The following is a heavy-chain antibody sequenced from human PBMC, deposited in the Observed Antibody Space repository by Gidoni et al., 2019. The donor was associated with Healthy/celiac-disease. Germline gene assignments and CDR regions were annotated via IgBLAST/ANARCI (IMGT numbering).Heavy chain of an antibody. V-gene: IGHV4-4*02. CDR2: IYHSGST. D-gene: IGHD6-13*01. CDR1: GGSISSSNW. Sequence: QVQLQESGPGLVKPSWTLSLTCAVAGGSISSSNWWSWVRQPPGKGLECIGKIYHSGSTNYNPSLKSRVTISVDKSKNQFSLKLSSVTAADTAVYYCARGTEDSSWYYRLFDYWGQGTLVTVSS. CDR3: ARGTEDSSWYYRLFDY. J-gene: IGHJ4*02.